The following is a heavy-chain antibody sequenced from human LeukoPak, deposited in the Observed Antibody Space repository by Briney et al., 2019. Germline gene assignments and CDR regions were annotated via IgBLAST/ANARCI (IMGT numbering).Heavy chain of an antibody. CDR1: GYTLTELS. CDR2: FDPKDGET. Sequence: ASVKVSCKVSGYTLTELSMHWVRQAPGKGPEWMGSFDPKDGETIYAQKFQGRVTMTEDTSTATAYMELSSLRSEDTAVYYCAKLAGHIVGATEIPIGVDYWGQGTLVTVSS. CDR3: AKLAGHIVGATEIPIGVDY. J-gene: IGHJ4*02. V-gene: IGHV1-24*01. D-gene: IGHD1-26*01.